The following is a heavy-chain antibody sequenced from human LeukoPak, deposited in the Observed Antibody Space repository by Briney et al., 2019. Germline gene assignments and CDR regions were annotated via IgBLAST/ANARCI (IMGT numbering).Heavy chain of an antibody. CDR1: GFTFRSYA. CDR2: ISSSSNTI. Sequence: GGSLRLSCAASGFTFRSYALTWVRQAPGKGLEWVSFISSSSNTIYYADSVKGRFTISRDNAKNSLYLQMNSLRDEDTAVYYCARDIVATHWGQGTLVTVSS. J-gene: IGHJ4*02. CDR3: ARDIVATH. V-gene: IGHV3-48*02. D-gene: IGHD5-12*01.